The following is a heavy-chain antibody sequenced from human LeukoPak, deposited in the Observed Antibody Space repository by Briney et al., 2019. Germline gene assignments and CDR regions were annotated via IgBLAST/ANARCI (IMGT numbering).Heavy chain of an antibody. CDR3: ARLRPSDVNRAGPTY. J-gene: IGHJ4*02. V-gene: IGHV4-34*01. D-gene: IGHD2-21*01. CDR1: GGTFSGYY. CDR2: IDHSGNA. Sequence: SATLSLTCGVTGGTFSGYYWSWIRQPPGKGLEWIGEIDHSGNAKYNPSLTSGGVILVDTSKHQLSLNLTSVTAAERAVYVCARLRPSDVNRAGPTYWGQGTLVTVSS.